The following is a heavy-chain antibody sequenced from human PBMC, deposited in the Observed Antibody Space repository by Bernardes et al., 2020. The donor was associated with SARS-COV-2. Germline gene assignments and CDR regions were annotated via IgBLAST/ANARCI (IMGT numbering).Heavy chain of an antibody. Sequence: ASVKVSCKASGYTFSDYYIHWVRQAPGQGLEWVGWINPNSGGTTYAQKFQGRVTMTRDTSISTVYMELSRLRFDDTAKYYCARDGEYSTSGIDYWGQGPLVTVSS. D-gene: IGHD2-8*01. CDR1: GYTFSDYY. CDR2: INPNSGGT. V-gene: IGHV1-2*02. CDR3: ARDGEYSTSGIDY. J-gene: IGHJ4*02.